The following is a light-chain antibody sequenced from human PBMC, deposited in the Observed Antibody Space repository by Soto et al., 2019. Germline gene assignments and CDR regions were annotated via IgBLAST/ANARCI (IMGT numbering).Light chain of an antibody. CDR3: QQYNKWPLT. V-gene: IGKV3-15*01. CDR1: QSVSID. Sequence: EIVMTQSPDSLSVSPGERATLSCRASQSVSIDLAWYQQTPGQAPRLLIYGASTRATGVPPTFSGSASGTEFTLTISSLRSEDFTVYYCQQYNKWPLTFGQGTKVDIK. J-gene: IGKJ1*01. CDR2: GAS.